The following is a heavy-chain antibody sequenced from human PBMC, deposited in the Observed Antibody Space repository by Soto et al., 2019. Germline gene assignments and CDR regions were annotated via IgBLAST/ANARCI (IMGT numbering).Heavy chain of an antibody. Sequence: QVQLQQWGAGLFKPSETLSLTCAVYGGSFSGYYWSWIRQPPGKGLEWIGEINHSGSTNYNPSLKSRVTISVDTAKNQFSLKLSSVNAADTAVYYCARGRGDTAMVRYYYDYYGMDVWGQGTTVTVSS. CDR3: ARGRGDTAMVRYYYDYYGMDV. CDR2: INHSGST. CDR1: GGSFSGYY. D-gene: IGHD5-18*01. J-gene: IGHJ6*02. V-gene: IGHV4-34*01.